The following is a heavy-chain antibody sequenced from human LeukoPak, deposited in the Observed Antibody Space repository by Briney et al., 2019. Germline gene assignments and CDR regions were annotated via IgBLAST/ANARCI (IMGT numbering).Heavy chain of an antibody. J-gene: IGHJ5*02. CDR2: IYTSGST. CDR3: ARLGTYSSSSWFDP. V-gene: IGHV4-4*07. D-gene: IGHD6-6*01. CDR1: GGSISSYY. Sequence: SETLSLTCTASGGSISSYYWSWIRQPAGKGLEWIGRIYTSGSTNYNPSPKSRVTMSVDTSKNQFSLKLSSVTAADTAVYYCARLGTYSSSSWFDPWGQGTLVTVSS.